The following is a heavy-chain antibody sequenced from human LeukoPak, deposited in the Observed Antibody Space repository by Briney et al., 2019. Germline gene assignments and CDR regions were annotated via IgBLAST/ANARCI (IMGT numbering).Heavy chain of an antibody. Sequence: GGSLRLSCAASGFTFSSYSMNWVRQAPGKGLEWVSYISSSSSTIYYADSVKGRFTISRDNSVDTLYLQVNSLSAEDTAVYYCGIDPNGDYIGAFDFWGQGTKVTASS. CDR3: GIDPNGDYIGAFDF. D-gene: IGHD4-17*01. J-gene: IGHJ3*01. V-gene: IGHV3-48*01. CDR2: ISSSSSTI. CDR1: GFTFSSYS.